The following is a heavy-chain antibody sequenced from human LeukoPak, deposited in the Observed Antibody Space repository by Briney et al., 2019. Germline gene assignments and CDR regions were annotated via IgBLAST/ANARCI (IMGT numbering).Heavy chain of an antibody. CDR2: MNTNSGNT. CDR1: XXTFTSYD. Sequence: XSXXTFTSYDINWVRQAKGQGQEWMGWMNTNSGNTGYAQKFQGRGTMTRNRSIRKAYMELSRLREKDTAGYLCERGSGSAFDIWGQGTMVTVSS. V-gene: IGHV1-8*01. J-gene: IGHJ3*02. D-gene: IGHD1-26*01. CDR3: ERGSGSAFDI.